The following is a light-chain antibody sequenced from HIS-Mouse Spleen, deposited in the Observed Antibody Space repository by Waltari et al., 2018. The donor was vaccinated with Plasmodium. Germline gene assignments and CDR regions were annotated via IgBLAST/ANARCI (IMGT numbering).Light chain of an antibody. Sequence: SYELTQPPSVSVSPGQTARITCSGSAWPKKYASWYQQKSGQAPVLVIYEERKRPSGIPERFSGSSSGTMATLTISGAQVGDEADYYCYSTDSSGNHRVFGGGTKLTVL. CDR3: YSTDSSGNHRV. V-gene: IGLV3-10*01. J-gene: IGLJ3*02. CDR1: AWPKKY. CDR2: EER.